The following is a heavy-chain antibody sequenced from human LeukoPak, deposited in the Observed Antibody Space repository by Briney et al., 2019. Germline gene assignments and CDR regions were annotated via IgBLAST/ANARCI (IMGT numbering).Heavy chain of an antibody. CDR1: GFTFSSYS. CDR3: ARDRTDDFWSGYSYAFDI. CDR2: ISSSSSYI. Sequence: PGGSLRLSCAASGFTFSSYSMNWVRQAPGKGLEWVSSISSSSSYIYYADSVKGRFTISRDNAKNSLYLQMNSLRAEDTAVYYCARDRTDDFWSGYSYAFDIWGQGTMVTVSS. D-gene: IGHD3-3*01. J-gene: IGHJ3*02. V-gene: IGHV3-21*01.